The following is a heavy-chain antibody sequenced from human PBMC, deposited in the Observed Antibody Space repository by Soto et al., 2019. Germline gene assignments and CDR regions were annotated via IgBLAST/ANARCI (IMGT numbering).Heavy chain of an antibody. Sequence: QVQLQESGPGLVKPSETLSLTCTVSGGSISSYYWSWIRQPPGKGLEWIGYIYYSGSTNYNPSLKSRVTISVDTSKNQFSLKLSSVTAADTAVYYCASGAWGSDYAEYFQHWGQGTLVTVSS. CDR1: GGSISSYY. V-gene: IGHV4-59*01. CDR3: ASGAWGSDYAEYFQH. D-gene: IGHD1-26*01. CDR2: IYYSGST. J-gene: IGHJ1*01.